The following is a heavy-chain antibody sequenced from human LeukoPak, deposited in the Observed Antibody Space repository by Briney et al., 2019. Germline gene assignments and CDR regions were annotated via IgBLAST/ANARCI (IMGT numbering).Heavy chain of an antibody. V-gene: IGHV4-30-4*01. CDR1: GGSISSGDYY. CDR3: ARPRRGFWAWEIDP. D-gene: IGHD1-26*01. J-gene: IGHJ5*02. CDR2: IYYSGST. Sequence: SETLSLTCTVSGGSISSGDYYWSWIRQPPGKGLEWIGYIYYSGSTYYSPSLKSRVTISVDTSKNQFSLKLSSVTAADTAVYYCARPRRGFWAWEIDPWGQGTLVTVSS.